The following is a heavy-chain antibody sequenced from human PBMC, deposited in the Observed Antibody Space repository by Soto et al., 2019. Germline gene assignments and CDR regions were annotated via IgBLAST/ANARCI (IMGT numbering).Heavy chain of an antibody. J-gene: IGHJ4*02. CDR1: GFTFSSYA. CDR2: ISGSGGST. CDR3: AKCWYRVRLGELSPNMYYFDY. D-gene: IGHD3-16*02. Sequence: PGGSLRLSCAASGFTFSSYAMSWVRQAPGKGLEWVSAISGSGGSTYYADSVKGRFTISRDNSKNTLYLQMNSLRAEDTAVYYCAKCWYRVRLGELSPNMYYFDYWGQGTLVTVSS. V-gene: IGHV3-23*01.